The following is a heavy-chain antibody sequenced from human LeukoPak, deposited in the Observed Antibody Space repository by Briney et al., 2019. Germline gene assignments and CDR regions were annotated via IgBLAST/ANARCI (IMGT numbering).Heavy chain of an antibody. J-gene: IGHJ3*02. D-gene: IGHD1-1*01. CDR3: ASSPGGTGAFDI. V-gene: IGHV4-4*02. CDR1: GGSISSTNW. CDR2: VHLSGRT. Sequence: PSGTLSLTCGVSGGSISSTNWWTWVRQPPGEGLEWIGEVHLSGRTNYNPSLESRVTMSVDMSENHISLKLTSVTAADTAVYYCASSPGGTGAFDIWGQGTMVTVSS.